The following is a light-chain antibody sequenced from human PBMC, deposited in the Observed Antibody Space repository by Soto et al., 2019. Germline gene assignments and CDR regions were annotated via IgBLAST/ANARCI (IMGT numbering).Light chain of an antibody. CDR3: PQSYSAIVA. J-gene: IGKJ1*01. CDR1: QSISSY. V-gene: IGKV1-39*01. Sequence: DIQMTQSPSSLSASVGDRVTITCRASQSISSYLNWYQQKPGKAPKLLIYAASSLQSGVPSRFIGSGSGTECTRTISSLQPEDSATDYCPQSYSAIVAFGQGTKVDIK. CDR2: AAS.